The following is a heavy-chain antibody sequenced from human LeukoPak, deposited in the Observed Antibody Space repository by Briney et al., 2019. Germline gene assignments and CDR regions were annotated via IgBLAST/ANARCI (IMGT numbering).Heavy chain of an antibody. CDR1: GFTFSSYG. Sequence: GGSLRLSCVASGFTFSSYGMHWVRQAPGKGLEGVTFIRSDGSYGNYVYYAESVKGRFTVSRDNSKNTLYLQMSSLTTEDTAVYYCAKDRWVGSGWYYFDYWGQGTLVTVSS. CDR2: IRSDGSYGNYV. CDR3: AKDRWVGSGWYYFDY. D-gene: IGHD6-13*01. V-gene: IGHV3-30*02. J-gene: IGHJ4*02.